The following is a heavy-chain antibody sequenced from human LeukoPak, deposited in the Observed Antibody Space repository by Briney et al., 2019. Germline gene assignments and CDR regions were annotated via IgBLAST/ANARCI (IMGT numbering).Heavy chain of an antibody. V-gene: IGHV1-2*02. D-gene: IGHD2-21*02. Sequence: ASVKVSCKASGYTFTGYYMHWVRHAPGQGLEWMGWINPNSGGTNYAQKFQGRVTMTRDTSISTAYMELSRLRSDDTAVYYCARVLPYCGGDCYTYYFDYWGQGTLVTVSS. CDR1: GYTFTGYY. CDR2: INPNSGGT. CDR3: ARVLPYCGGDCYTYYFDY. J-gene: IGHJ4*02.